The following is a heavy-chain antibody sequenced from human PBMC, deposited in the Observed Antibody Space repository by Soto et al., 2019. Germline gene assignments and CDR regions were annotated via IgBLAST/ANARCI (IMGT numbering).Heavy chain of an antibody. J-gene: IGHJ4*02. CDR1: GYSFTSYW. V-gene: IGHV5-51*01. D-gene: IGHD3-3*01. CDR3: ARRITIFGVVITYYFDY. CDR2: IYPGDSDT. Sequence: RGESLKISCKGSGYSFTSYWIGWVRQMPGKGLEWMGIIYPGDSDTRYSPSFQGQVTISADKSISTAYLQWSSLKASDTAMYYCARRITIFGVVITYYFDYWGQGTLVTVSS.